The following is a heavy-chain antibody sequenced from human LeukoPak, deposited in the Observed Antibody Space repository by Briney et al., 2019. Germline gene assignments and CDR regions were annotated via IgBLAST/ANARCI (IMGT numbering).Heavy chain of an antibody. CDR1: GYSISSGYY. J-gene: IGHJ4*02. V-gene: IGHV4-38-2*01. Sequence: SETLSLTCAVSGYSISSGYYWGWIRQPPGKGLEWIGSIYHSGSTYYNPSLKSRVTISVDTSKNQFSLKLSSVTAADTAVYYCARGEQQLAIDYLGQGTLVTVSS. D-gene: IGHD6-13*01. CDR3: ARGEQQLAIDY. CDR2: IYHSGST.